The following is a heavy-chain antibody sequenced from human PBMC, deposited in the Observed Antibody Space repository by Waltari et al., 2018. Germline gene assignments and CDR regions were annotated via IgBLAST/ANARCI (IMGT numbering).Heavy chain of an antibody. D-gene: IGHD3-16*01. V-gene: IGHV1-8*02. CDR3: ARRQLGGAFDP. CDR2: MNPNNGDT. J-gene: IGHJ5*02. CDR1: GYIFNTYE. Sequence: VQLVQSGAEVMKPGASVKLSCTASGYIFNTYEINWVRQAPGQGLEWMGWMNPNNGDTGLAHKFQGRVTLTRDTSISTAYMDLSSLRSDDTAVYYCARRQLGGAFDPWGQGTLVSVSS.